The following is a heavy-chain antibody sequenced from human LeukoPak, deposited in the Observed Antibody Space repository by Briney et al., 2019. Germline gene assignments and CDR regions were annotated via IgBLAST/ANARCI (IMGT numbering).Heavy chain of an antibody. CDR2: IRYDGSNK. CDR1: GFTFSSYG. V-gene: IGHV3-30*02. J-gene: IGHJ4*02. Sequence: GGSLRLSCAASGFTFSSYGMHWVRQAPGKGLEWVAFIRYDGSNKYYADSVKGRFTISRDNAKNSLYLQMNSLRAEDTAVYYCARDGKVFGVVTATDYWGQGTLVTVSS. D-gene: IGHD3-3*01. CDR3: ARDGKVFGVVTATDY.